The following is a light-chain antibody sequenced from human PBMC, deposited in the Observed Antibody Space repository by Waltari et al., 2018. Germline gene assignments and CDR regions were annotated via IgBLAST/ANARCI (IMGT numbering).Light chain of an antibody. CDR1: QSISST. CDR3: QQYNSWPPKT. J-gene: IGKJ2*01. CDR2: DAS. V-gene: IGKV3-15*01. Sequence: EIVMTQSPATLSVSPGERATLSCRASQSISSTLAWYQQKPGQAPRLLIYDASTRATGIPARFSGSGSGTEFTLTISSLQSEDLAVYYCQQYNSWPPKTFGQGTKLEIK.